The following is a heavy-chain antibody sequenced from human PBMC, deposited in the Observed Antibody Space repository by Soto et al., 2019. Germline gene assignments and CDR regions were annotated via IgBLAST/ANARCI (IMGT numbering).Heavy chain of an antibody. CDR1: GGSLSDYF. CDR3: ANGLGPTTGIDY. D-gene: IGHD3-9*01. J-gene: IGHJ4*02. Sequence: SETLSLTCVVSGGSLSDYFWSWIRQPPGMALEWIGEINHLGSINYNPSLKSRVTMSVDTSKNQFSLTLNSVTAADTAVYYCANGLGPTTGIDYWGQGTLVTVSS. CDR2: INHLGSI. V-gene: IGHV4-34*01.